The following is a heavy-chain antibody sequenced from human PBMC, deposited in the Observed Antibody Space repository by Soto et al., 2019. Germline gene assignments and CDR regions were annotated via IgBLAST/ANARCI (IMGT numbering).Heavy chain of an antibody. V-gene: IGHV3-64D*06. CDR3: VKGNWAYSYNNWFDP. D-gene: IGHD5-18*01. CDR1: GFTFRSYA. CDR2: LSGDGRST. Sequence: GGSLRLSCSASGFTFRSYAIHWFRQAPGKGLEYVSALSGDGRSTYYADSVKGRFTVFRDNSKNTLFLQMSSLRVEDTAVYYCVKGNWAYSYNNWFDPWGQGTLVTVSS. J-gene: IGHJ5*02.